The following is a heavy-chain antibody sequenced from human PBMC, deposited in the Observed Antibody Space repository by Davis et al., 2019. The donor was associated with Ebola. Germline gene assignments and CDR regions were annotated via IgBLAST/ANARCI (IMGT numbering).Heavy chain of an antibody. CDR2: IRQGGSKT. Sequence: PGGSLRLSCAASGFTFSNYSMSWVRQAPGKGLEWVANIRQGGSKTHYVDSVKGRFTISRDNTKNSLYLQMNSLGDEDTALYYCSRGGAVKFDYWGQGTLVTVSS. CDR1: GFTFSNYS. CDR3: SRGGAVKFDY. J-gene: IGHJ4*02. V-gene: IGHV3-7*03. D-gene: IGHD4-17*01.